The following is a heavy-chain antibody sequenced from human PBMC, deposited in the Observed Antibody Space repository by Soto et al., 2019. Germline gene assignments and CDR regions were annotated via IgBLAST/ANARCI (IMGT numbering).Heavy chain of an antibody. CDR1: GYSFTRYW. CDR2: IYPDDSDI. V-gene: IGHV5-51*01. Sequence: PGESLKISCKGSGYSFTRYWIAWVRQMPGKGLEWMGIIYPDDSDIKYSPSFQGQVTISADKSISTAYLQWRSLKASDTAMYYCARQMGRTVNFDYWGQGTPVTV. CDR3: ARQMGRTVNFDY. J-gene: IGHJ4*02. D-gene: IGHD1-26*01.